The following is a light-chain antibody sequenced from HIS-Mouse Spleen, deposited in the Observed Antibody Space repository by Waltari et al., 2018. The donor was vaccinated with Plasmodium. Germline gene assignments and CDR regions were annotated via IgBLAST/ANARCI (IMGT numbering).Light chain of an antibody. CDR2: KDS. V-gene: IGLV3-25*03. CDR1: ALPNQY. Sequence: SYELTQPPSVSVSPGQPARITCSGDALPNQYAYWYQQKPGQAPVLVIYKDSERPSGIPERFSGSSSGTTVTLTISGVQAEDEADYYCQSADSSGTYRVFGGGTKLTVL. CDR3: QSADSSGTYRV. J-gene: IGLJ2*01.